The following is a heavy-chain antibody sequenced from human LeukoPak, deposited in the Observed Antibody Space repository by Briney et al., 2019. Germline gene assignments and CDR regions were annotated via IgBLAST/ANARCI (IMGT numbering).Heavy chain of an antibody. CDR3: TRDLPAPSLVRGIIIYGLIDY. Sequence: GGSLRLSCAASGFTFSSYTMNWVRQAPGKGLEWVSYITSSGATIYYADSVKGRFSTSRDNAKSSLYLQMNSLRAEDTAVYYCTRDLPAPSLVRGIIIYGLIDYWGQGTLVTVSS. D-gene: IGHD3-10*01. J-gene: IGHJ4*02. CDR1: GFTFSSYT. V-gene: IGHV3-48*04. CDR2: ITSSGATI.